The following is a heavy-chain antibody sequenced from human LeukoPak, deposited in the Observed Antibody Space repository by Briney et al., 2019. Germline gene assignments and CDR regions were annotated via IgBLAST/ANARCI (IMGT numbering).Heavy chain of an antibody. D-gene: IGHD2/OR15-2a*01. CDR3: ARVLYDYYFDY. Sequence: SETLSLTCAVSGGSFSSGGYYWSWIRHHPGKGLEWLACISCSGIAYYNPSLKSRLTISVDTSKNQFSLELSSVTAADTALYYCARVLYDYYFDYWGQGTLVTVSS. CDR1: GGSFSSGGYY. V-gene: IGHV4-31*11. CDR2: ISCSGIA. J-gene: IGHJ4*02.